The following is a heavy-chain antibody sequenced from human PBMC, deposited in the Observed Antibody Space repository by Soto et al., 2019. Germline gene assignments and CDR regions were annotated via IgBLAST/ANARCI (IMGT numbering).Heavy chain of an antibody. CDR2: MSPNNGHT. V-gene: IGHV1-8*01. CDR3: ARRQNHDHAWYFDL. Sequence: QVQLVQSGAEVKKPGASVTVSCKASGYTFTSHDINWVRQTTGQGLEWMGWMSPNNGHTGYAQNFQGRVSMTMNTSTSTAYMEVTGLRSDDTAVYYCARRQNHDHAWYFDLWGRGTPLTVSS. J-gene: IGHJ2*01. CDR1: GYTFTSHD.